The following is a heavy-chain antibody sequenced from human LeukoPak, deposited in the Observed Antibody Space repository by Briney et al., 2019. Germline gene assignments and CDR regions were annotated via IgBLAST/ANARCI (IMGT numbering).Heavy chain of an antibody. Sequence: GGSLRLSCAASGFIFSSYTMNWVRQAPGKGLEWVSSIRSGSSYINYADSVKGRFTISRDNTKNSLYLHMNTLRADDTAVYYCARGDDYLGLDYWGQGTLVTVSS. CDR1: GFIFSSYT. J-gene: IGHJ4*02. V-gene: IGHV3-21*01. CDR2: IRSGSSYI. D-gene: IGHD7-27*01. CDR3: ARGDDYLGLDY.